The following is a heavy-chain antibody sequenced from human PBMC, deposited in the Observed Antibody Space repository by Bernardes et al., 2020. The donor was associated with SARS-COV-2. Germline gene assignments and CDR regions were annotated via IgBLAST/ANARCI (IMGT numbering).Heavy chain of an antibody. D-gene: IGHD6-19*01. CDR2: IYYSGST. CDR3: ARVGYSSGWRGFDY. V-gene: IGHV4-61*01. CDR1: GGSVSSGSYY. Sequence: SETLSLTCTVSGGSVSSGSYYWSWIRQPPGKGLEWIGYIYYSGSTNYNPSLKSRVTISVDTSKNQFSLKLSSVTAADTAVYYCARVGYSSGWRGFDYWGQGTLVTVSS. J-gene: IGHJ4*02.